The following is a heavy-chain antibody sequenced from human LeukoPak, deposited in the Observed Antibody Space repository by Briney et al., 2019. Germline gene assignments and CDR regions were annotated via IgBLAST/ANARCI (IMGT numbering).Heavy chain of an antibody. J-gene: IGHJ5*02. CDR1: GGSISSSSYY. CDR2: IYYSGST. CDR3: ARWGLQFEYNWFDP. Sequence: ASETLSLTCTVSGGSISSSSYYWGWIRQPPGKGLEWTGSIYYSGSTYYNPSLKSRVTISVDTSKNQFSLKLSSVTAADTAVYYCARWGLQFEYNWFDPWGQGTLVTVSS. D-gene: IGHD1-26*01. V-gene: IGHV4-39*07.